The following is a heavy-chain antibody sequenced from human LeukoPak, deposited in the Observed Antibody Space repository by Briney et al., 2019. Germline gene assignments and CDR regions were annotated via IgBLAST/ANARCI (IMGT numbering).Heavy chain of an antibody. D-gene: IGHD4-17*01. Sequence: SQTLSLTCTVSGVSISSGGYYWSWIRQHPGKGLEWIGYIYYSGSTYYNPSLKSQVTISVDTSKNQFSLKLSSVTAADTAVYYCARAVYGDYLANAFDIWGQGTMVTVSS. J-gene: IGHJ3*02. CDR2: IYYSGST. V-gene: IGHV4-31*01. CDR3: ARAVYGDYLANAFDI. CDR1: GVSISSGGYY.